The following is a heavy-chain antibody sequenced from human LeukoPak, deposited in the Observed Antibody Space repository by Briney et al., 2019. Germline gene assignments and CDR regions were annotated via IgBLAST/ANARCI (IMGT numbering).Heavy chain of an antibody. J-gene: IGHJ6*02. CDR3: ARIMVRGVYKDV. D-gene: IGHD3-10*01. V-gene: IGHV2-70*11. CDR1: GFSLSTSGMC. Sequence: SGPTLVNPTQTLTLTCTFSGFSLSTSGMCVSWIRQPPGKALEWLARIDWDDDKYYSTSLKTRLTISKDTSKNQVVLTMTNMDPVDTATYCCARIMVRGVYKDVWGQGTTVTVSS. CDR2: IDWDDDK.